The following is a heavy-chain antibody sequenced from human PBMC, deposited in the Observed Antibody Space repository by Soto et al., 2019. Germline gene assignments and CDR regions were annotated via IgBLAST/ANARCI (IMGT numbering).Heavy chain of an antibody. CDR1: GFKFSNYA. CDR2: ISATGGGT. Sequence: LRLSCAASGFKFSNYAMSWVRQAPGKGLEWVSLISATGGGTYYADSVKGRFTISRDNSHNTLYLQVHSLTAEDTAVYYCAKDRREGGNSAFYFDFWGQGAQVTVYS. J-gene: IGHJ4*02. V-gene: IGHV3-23*01. CDR3: AKDRREGGNSAFYFDF. D-gene: IGHD3-16*01.